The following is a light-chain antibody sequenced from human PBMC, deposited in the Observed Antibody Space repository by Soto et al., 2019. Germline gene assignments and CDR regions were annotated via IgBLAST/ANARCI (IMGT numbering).Light chain of an antibody. CDR2: DTS. CDR1: QSFSTY. V-gene: IGKV3-11*01. CDR3: QQRTNWLNS. J-gene: IGKJ5*01. Sequence: EIVLTQSPATLSLSPGDRATLSCRASQSFSTYLAWYQQKPGQPPRLLIYDTSNRATGIPGRFSGSGSGTDFTLTISSLEPEDFAVYFCQQRTNWLNSFGQGTRLAIK.